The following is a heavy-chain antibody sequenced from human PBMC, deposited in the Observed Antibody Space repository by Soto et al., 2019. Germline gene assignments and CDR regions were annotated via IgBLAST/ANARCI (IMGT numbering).Heavy chain of an antibody. V-gene: IGHV3-48*01. CDR1: GFTFSSYS. D-gene: IGHD6-19*01. CDR2: ISSSSSTI. CDR3: ARDASGSRGWYYYYMDV. J-gene: IGHJ6*03. Sequence: EVQLVESGGGLVQPGGSLRLSCAASGFTFSSYSMNWVRQAPGKGLEWVSYISSSSSTIYYADSVKGRFTISRDNAKNSLYLQMNSLRAEDTAVYYCARDASGSRGWYYYYMDVWGKGTTVTVSS.